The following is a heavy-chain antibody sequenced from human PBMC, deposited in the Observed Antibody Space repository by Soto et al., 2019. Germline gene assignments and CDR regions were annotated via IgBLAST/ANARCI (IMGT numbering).Heavy chain of an antibody. CDR2: ISYDGSNK. V-gene: IGHV3-30-3*01. D-gene: IGHD3-3*01. CDR1: GFTFSSYA. J-gene: IGHJ6*02. CDR3: AREAYYDFWSGPYYGMDV. Sequence: QVQLVESGGGVVQPGRSLRLSCAASGFTFSSYAMHWVRQAPGKGLEWVAVISYDGSNKYYADSVKGRFTISRDNSKNTLYLQMNCLRAEEPAVYYCAREAYYDFWSGPYYGMDVWGQGTTVTVSS.